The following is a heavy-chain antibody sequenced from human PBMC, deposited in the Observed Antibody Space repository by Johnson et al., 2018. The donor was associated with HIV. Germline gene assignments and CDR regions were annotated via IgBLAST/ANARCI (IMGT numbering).Heavy chain of an antibody. CDR3: VRDGNYYDRSGYRVDAFDV. CDR2: ISDDGSNT. Sequence: QVQLVESGGGVVQPERSLRLSCAASEFSFSTYAMRWVRQAPGTGLEGVAVISDDGSNTDYADAVKGRFPISRDNSKNTLYLQMNSLRAEDTAVYYCVRDGNYYDRSGYRVDAFDVWGQGTMVTVSS. D-gene: IGHD3-22*01. CDR1: EFSFSTYA. V-gene: IGHV3-30-3*01. J-gene: IGHJ3*01.